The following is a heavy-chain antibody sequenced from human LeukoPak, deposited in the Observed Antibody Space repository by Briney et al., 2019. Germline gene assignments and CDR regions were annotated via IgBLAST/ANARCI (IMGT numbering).Heavy chain of an antibody. D-gene: IGHD6-19*01. CDR2: IRGTTNNYAT. V-gene: IGHV3-73*01. CDR3: AGGSGWYSPDY. Sequence: GGSLKLSCAASGFTLSDPALHWVRQASGKGLEWVGLIRGTTNNYATSYAASVRGRFTISRDDSKDTAYLQMNSLKIEDTAIYYCAGGSGWYSPDYWGQRTLVTVSS. J-gene: IGHJ4*02. CDR1: GFTLSDPA.